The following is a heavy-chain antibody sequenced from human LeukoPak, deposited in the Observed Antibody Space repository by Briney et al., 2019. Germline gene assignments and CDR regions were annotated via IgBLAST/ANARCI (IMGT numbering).Heavy chain of an antibody. D-gene: IGHD2-15*01. J-gene: IGHJ4*02. V-gene: IGHV3-48*03. CDR3: ARGPRDPTEYCSGGRCAPTYEV. CDR1: GFTFTNFE. Sequence: GGSLRLSCAASGFTFTNFEMNWVRQAPGKGLEWVSYISSSGSKMYFADSVKGRFSISRDNAKNSLYLQMNCLRAEDTAVYYCARGPRDPTEYCSGGRCAPTYEVWGQGTLVTVSS. CDR2: ISSSGSKM.